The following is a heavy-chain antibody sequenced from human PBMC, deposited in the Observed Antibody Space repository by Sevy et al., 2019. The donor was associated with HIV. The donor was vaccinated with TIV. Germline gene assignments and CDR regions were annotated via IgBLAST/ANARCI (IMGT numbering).Heavy chain of an antibody. D-gene: IGHD5-12*01. CDR2: IYTTGHT. CDR3: ARDRPFMAPRISVDI. V-gene: IGHV4-4*07. CDR1: GGSINNYY. Sequence: SETLSLTCTVSGGSINNYYWSWIRQTAGTGLEFIGRIYTTGHTNYNPSLRSRVTMSIDTSKNEFSLKLTSVTAADTAVYYCARDRPFMAPRISVDIWGQGTLVTVSS. J-gene: IGHJ3*02.